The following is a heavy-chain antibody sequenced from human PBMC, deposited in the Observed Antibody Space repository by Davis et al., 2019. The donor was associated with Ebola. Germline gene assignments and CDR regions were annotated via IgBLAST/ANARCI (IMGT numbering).Heavy chain of an antibody. Sequence: GGSLRLSCAASGFTFSSYEMNWVRQAPGKGLEWVSYISSSGSTIYYADSVKGRFTISRDNAKNSLYLQMNSLRAEDTAVYYCVRGRHNSLHYFDYWGQGTLVTVSS. D-gene: IGHD1-20*01. V-gene: IGHV3-48*03. CDR3: VRGRHNSLHYFDY. J-gene: IGHJ4*02. CDR1: GFTFSSYE. CDR2: ISSSGSTI.